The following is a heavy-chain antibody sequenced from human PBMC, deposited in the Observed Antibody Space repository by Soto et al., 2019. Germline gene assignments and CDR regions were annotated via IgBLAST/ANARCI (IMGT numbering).Heavy chain of an antibody. CDR3: ARGGGTAGSDVDY. V-gene: IGHV3-33*01. Sequence: QVQLVESGGGVVQPGRSLRLSCAASGFSFSIYGMHWVRQAPGKGLEWVAVIWYDGNEKYYADSVKGRFTISRDNSKNTLYLQMSSLRADDTAVYYCARGGGTAGSDVDYWGQGTLVTVSS. D-gene: IGHD6-13*01. J-gene: IGHJ4*02. CDR2: IWYDGNEK. CDR1: GFSFSIYG.